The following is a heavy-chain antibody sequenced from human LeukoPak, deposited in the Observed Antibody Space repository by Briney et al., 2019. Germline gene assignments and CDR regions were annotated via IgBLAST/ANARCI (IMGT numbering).Heavy chain of an antibody. J-gene: IGHJ4*02. CDR2: IYSGGGT. V-gene: IGHV3-53*01. CDR1: GFTVSSTY. D-gene: IGHD3-10*01. Sequence: GGSLRLSCAASGFTVSSTYMSWVRQAPGKGLEWVSVIYSGGGTYYADSVRGRFTISRDSSKNTVYLQMDSLRAEDTAVYYCASQYYGSGSYYYWGQGTLVTVSS. CDR3: ASQYYGSGSYYY.